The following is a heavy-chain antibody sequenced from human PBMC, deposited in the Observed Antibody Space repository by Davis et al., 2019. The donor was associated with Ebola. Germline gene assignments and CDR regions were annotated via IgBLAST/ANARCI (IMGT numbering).Heavy chain of an antibody. J-gene: IGHJ4*02. D-gene: IGHD6-19*01. CDR1: GGSISSYY. CDR2: ISGSDGST. Sequence: ETLSLTCTVSGGSISSYYWSWVRQAPGKRLEWVSTISGSDGSTYSADSVKGRFTISRDNSKNTLYLQMKSLRAEDTAVYYCAKRGERQWLPLDYWGQGTLVTVSS. CDR3: AKRGERQWLPLDY. V-gene: IGHV3-23*01.